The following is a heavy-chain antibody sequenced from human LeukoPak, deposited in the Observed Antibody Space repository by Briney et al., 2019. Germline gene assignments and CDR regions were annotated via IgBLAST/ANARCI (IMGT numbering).Heavy chain of an antibody. CDR3: ARVLGIVGG. CDR2: ISSSGTSM. J-gene: IGHJ4*02. CDR1: GYSLSNPW. D-gene: IGHD1-26*01. Sequence: PGGSLRLSCAASGYSLSNPWMSWVRQAPGKGLEWVSYISSSGTSMYYADSVKGRFTISRDNAQHSLYLQMNSLRADDTAVYYCARVLGIVGGWGQGTLVTVSS. V-gene: IGHV3-11*04.